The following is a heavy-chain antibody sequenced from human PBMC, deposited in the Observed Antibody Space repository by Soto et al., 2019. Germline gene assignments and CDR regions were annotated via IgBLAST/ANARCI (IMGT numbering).Heavy chain of an antibody. V-gene: IGHV3-23*01. Sequence: PGGSLRLSCAASGFTFSDYAMSWVRQGPGKGLEWVSTISGSGGRTFYADSVKGRFTISRDNSKNTLSLQMNSLRAEDTAVYYCAKRDQIYDAGSYYDGWSEGAPVTVSS. CDR3: AKRDQIYDAGSYYDG. D-gene: IGHD5-12*01. CDR1: GFTFSDYA. J-gene: IGHJ4*02. CDR2: ISGSGGRT.